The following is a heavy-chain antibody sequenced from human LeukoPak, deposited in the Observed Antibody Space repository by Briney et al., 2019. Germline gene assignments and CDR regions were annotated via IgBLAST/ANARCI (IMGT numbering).Heavy chain of an antibody. V-gene: IGHV4-34*01. CDR2: INHSGST. CDR3: ARQYLGGSYRWTDY. CDR1: GGSFSGYY. Sequence: PSETLSLTCAVYGGSFSGYYWSWIRQPPGKGLEWIGEINHSGSTNYNPSLKSRVTISVDTSKNQFSLKLSSVTAADTAVYYCARQYLGGSYRWTDYWGQGTLVTVSS. J-gene: IGHJ4*02. D-gene: IGHD1-26*01.